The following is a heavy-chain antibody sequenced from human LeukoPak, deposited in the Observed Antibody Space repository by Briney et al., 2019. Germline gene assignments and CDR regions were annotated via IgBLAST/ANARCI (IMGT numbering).Heavy chain of an antibody. CDR3: ARDRASIAASRGFDP. CDR2: IYYSGST. D-gene: IGHD6-6*01. CDR1: GGSISSYY. J-gene: IGHJ5*02. Sequence: TSETLSLTCTVSGGSISSYYWSWIRQPPGKGLEWIGYIYYSGSTNYNPSLKSRVTISVDTSKNQFSLKLSSVTAADTAVYYCARDRASIAASRGFDPWGQRTLVTVSS. V-gene: IGHV4-59*01.